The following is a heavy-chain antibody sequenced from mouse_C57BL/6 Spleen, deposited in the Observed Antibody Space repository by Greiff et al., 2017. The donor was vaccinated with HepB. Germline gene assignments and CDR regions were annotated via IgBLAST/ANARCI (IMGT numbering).Heavy chain of an antibody. CDR1: GYTFTDYE. CDR3: TRSGSKETDY. CDR2: IDPETGGT. J-gene: IGHJ2*01. Sequence: QVQLKQSGAELVRPGASVTLSCKASGYTFTDYEMHWVKQTPVHGLEWIGAIDPETGGTAYNQKFKGKAILTADKSSSTAYMELRSLTSEDSAVYYCTRSGSKETDYWGQGTTLTVSS. V-gene: IGHV1-15*01. D-gene: IGHD1-3*01.